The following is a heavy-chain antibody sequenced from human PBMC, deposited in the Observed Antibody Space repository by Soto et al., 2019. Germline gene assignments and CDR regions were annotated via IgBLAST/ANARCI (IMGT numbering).Heavy chain of an antibody. CDR3: AREWELLPTFGPIFDF. D-gene: IGHD1-26*01. J-gene: IGHJ4*02. CDR1: GGTFSSDA. CDR2: IIPIFGTA. Sequence: QVQLVQSGAEVKKPGSSVKVSCKASGGTFSSDAISWVRQAPGQGLEWMGGIIPIFGTANYAQKFQGRVTITADESTSTAYMELSSLRSEDTAVYYCAREWELLPTFGPIFDFWGQGTLVTVSS. V-gene: IGHV1-69*01.